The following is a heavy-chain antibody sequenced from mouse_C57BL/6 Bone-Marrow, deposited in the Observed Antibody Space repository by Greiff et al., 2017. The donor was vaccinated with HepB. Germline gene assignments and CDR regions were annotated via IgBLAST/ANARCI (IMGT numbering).Heavy chain of an antibody. CDR1: GYSITSGYY. V-gene: IGHV3-6*01. Sequence: DVQLQESGPGLVKPSQSLSLTCSVTGYSITSGYYWNWIRQFPGNNLEWMGYISDDGSNNYNPALKNRIAITRDTSKNQLFMKLNSVTTEDTATYYCARAPHMDYWGQGTSVTVSS. CDR3: ARAPHMDY. CDR2: ISDDGSN. J-gene: IGHJ4*01. D-gene: IGHD6-1*01.